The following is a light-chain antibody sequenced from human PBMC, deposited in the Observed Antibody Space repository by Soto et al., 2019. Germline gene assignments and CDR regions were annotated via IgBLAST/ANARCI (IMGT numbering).Light chain of an antibody. Sequence: EIVMPQSPATLSVSPGERATLSCRASQSVSSNLAWYQQKPGQAPRLLIYGASTRATGIPARFGGSGSGTEFTLTISSLQSEDFAVYYCQQYNDWPRTFGQGTKGDIK. CDR1: QSVSSN. CDR2: GAS. CDR3: QQYNDWPRT. V-gene: IGKV3-15*01. J-gene: IGKJ1*01.